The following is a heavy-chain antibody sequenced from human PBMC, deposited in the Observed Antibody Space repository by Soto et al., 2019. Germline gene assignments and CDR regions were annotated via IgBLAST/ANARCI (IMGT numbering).Heavy chain of an antibody. V-gene: IGHV3-23*01. CDR2: ISGSGDST. D-gene: IGHD3-10*01. Sequence: EVRLLESGGGLVQPGGSLRLSCAASGFTFSVYAMSWVRQAPGKGLEWVSGISGSGDSTHYADSVKGRFTVSRDNSKSMLYLQTNSLRDEDTAIYYCEKALYGGFTYWGQGTLVTVSS. J-gene: IGHJ4*02. CDR3: EKALYGGFTY. CDR1: GFTFSVYA.